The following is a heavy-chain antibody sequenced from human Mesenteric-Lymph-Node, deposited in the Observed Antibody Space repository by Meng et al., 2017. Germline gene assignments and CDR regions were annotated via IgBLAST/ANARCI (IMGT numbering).Heavy chain of an antibody. CDR3: ARVGWRQWSFDL. D-gene: IGHD5-18*01. CDR1: GGSFSGYY. CDR2: IYYSGST. J-gene: IGHJ2*01. Sequence: QVQLQQWGAGLLKPSETLSLTCAVYGGSFSGYYWSWIRQPPGKGLELIGHIYYSGSTSYNPSLKSRVTISVDTSNNQFSLKLSSVTATDTAVYYCARVGWRQWSFDLWGRGTLVTVSS. V-gene: IGHV4-34*01.